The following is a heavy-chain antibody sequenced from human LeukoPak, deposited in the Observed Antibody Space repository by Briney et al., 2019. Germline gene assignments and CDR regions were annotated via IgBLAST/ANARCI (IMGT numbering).Heavy chain of an antibody. CDR3: ARAYDYVWGSYRYCSFEY. CDR2: ISAYNGNT. CDR1: GYTFTSYG. D-gene: IGHD3-16*02. V-gene: IGHV1-18*01. Sequence: ASVKVSCKASGYTFTSYGISWVRQAPGQGLEWMEWISAYNGNTNCAQKLQGRVTMTTDTSTSTAYTELRSLRSDDTAVYYCARAYDYVWGSYRYCSFEYWGQGTLVTVSS. J-gene: IGHJ4*02.